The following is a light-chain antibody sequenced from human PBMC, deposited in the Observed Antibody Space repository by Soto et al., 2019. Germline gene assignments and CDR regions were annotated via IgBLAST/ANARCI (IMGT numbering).Light chain of an antibody. CDR1: QSISSW. V-gene: IGKV1-5*03. CDR3: QQYNSYSHS. Sequence: DIQMTQSPSTLSASVGDRVTITCRASQSISSWLAWYQQKPGKAPKLLIYKASSLESGVPPRFSGSGSGTDVTLTISSLQPDDFATYYCQQYNSYSHSFGQGTKLEIK. CDR2: KAS. J-gene: IGKJ2*03.